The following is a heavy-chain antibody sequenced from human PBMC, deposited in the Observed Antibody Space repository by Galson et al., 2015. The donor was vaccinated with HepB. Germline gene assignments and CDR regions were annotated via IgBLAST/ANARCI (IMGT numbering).Heavy chain of an antibody. D-gene: IGHD5-12*01. J-gene: IGHJ4*02. Sequence: TLSLTCAVYGGSFSGYYWSWIRQPPGKGLEWIGEINHSGSTNYNPSLKSRVTISVDTSKNQFSLKLSSVSAADTAVYYCARATRWLRGFDYWGQGTLVTVSS. V-gene: IGHV4-34*01. CDR2: INHSGST. CDR1: GGSFSGYY. CDR3: ARATRWLRGFDY.